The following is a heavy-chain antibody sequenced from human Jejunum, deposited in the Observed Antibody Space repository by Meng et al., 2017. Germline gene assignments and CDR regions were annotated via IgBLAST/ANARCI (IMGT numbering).Heavy chain of an antibody. CDR2: IDPSEST. CDR1: GASISKTNW. V-gene: IGHV4-4*02. Sequence: VRLREAGPGVGGPSETLSLTCPVSGASISKTNWWSWVRQPPGKGLEWIGKIDPSESTHYNPSLKGRVTISADRSKNQFSLRLTSVTAADTAIYYCARAYCTDVSCHDFFDSWGQGTLVTVSS. J-gene: IGHJ4*02. D-gene: IGHD2-8*01. CDR3: ARAYCTDVSCHDFFDS.